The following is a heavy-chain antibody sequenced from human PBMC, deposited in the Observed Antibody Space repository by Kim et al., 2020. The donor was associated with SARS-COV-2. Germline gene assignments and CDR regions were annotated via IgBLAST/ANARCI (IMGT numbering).Heavy chain of an antibody. Sequence: SETLSLICTVSGGSISSYYWSWIRQPPGKGLEWIGYIYYSGSTNYNPSLKSRVTISVDTSKNQFSLKLSSVTAADTAVYYCARETTYYDFWSGYYRSYWFDPWGQGTLVTVSS. CDR3: ARETTYYDFWSGYYRSYWFDP. V-gene: IGHV4-59*01. CDR2: IYYSGST. J-gene: IGHJ5*02. CDR1: GGSISSYY. D-gene: IGHD3-3*01.